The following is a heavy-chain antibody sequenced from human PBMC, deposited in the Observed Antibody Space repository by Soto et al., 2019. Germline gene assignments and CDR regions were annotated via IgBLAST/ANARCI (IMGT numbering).Heavy chain of an antibody. D-gene: IGHD6-19*01. CDR2: IWYDGSNK. Sequence: VQLLESGGGLVQPGGSLRLSCAASGFTFSSYGMHWVRQAPGKGLEWVAVIWYDGSNKYYADSVKGRFTISRDNSKNTVYLQMNSLGAEDTAVYYCARIPLIVVAGTRFGYFDLWGRGTLVTVSS. CDR1: GFTFSSYG. V-gene: IGHV3-33*08. CDR3: ARIPLIVVAGTRFGYFDL. J-gene: IGHJ2*01.